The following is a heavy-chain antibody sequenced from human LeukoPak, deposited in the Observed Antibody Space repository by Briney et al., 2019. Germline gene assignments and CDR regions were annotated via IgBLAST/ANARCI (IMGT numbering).Heavy chain of an antibody. V-gene: IGHV1-2*02. J-gene: IGHJ5*02. CDR2: INPNSGGT. D-gene: IGHD2-21*01. CDR3: ARADRLHGGPYLIGP. Sequence: ASVQVSCKTSGYSFTDYYMHWVRQAPGQGLEWMGWINPNSGGTSSAQKFQGRVTMTRDTSITTVYMEVSWLTSDDTAIYYCARADRLHGGPYLIGPWGQGTLVTVSS. CDR1: GYSFTDYY.